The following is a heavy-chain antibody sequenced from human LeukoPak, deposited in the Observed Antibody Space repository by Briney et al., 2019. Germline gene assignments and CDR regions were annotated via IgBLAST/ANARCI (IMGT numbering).Heavy chain of an antibody. CDR3: ARSGGYSSSWSL. J-gene: IGHJ4*02. D-gene: IGHD6-13*01. V-gene: IGHV4-59*01. CDR1: GGSISTYY. Sequence: SETLSLTCTVSGGSISTYYWNWIRQPPGKGLEWIGYISNTGITTYNPSLKSRVTISVDTSKSQFSLKLSSVTAADTAVYYCARSGGYSSSWSLWGQGTLVTVSS. CDR2: ISNTGIT.